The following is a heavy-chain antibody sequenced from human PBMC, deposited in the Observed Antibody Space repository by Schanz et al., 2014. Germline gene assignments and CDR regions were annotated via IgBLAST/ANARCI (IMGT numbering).Heavy chain of an antibody. Sequence: DVQLLESGGGLVQPGGSLRLSCAASGFTFTNYAMSWVRQAPGKGLEWVSLIRDSGDTAYYADSVKGRFTISRDNFKGALYLQMSSLRAEDTTVYYCAKALESCPGGRCSRGYVDYWRQGTLVTVSS. J-gene: IGHJ4*02. CDR2: IRDSGDTA. V-gene: IGHV3-23*01. D-gene: IGHD2-15*01. CDR3: AKALESCPGGRCSRGYVDY. CDR1: GFTFTNYA.